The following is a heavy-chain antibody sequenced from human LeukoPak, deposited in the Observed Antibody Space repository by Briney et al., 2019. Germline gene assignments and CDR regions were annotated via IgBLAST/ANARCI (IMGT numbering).Heavy chain of an antibody. J-gene: IGHJ4*02. Sequence: GASVTVSCKASGYILSDYYLHWVRQVPGQGLEWMGWINPHSGGTNYAQKFQGRVTMTRDTSISTDYMELSRLTSDDTAIYYCARDGDGRINFDYWGQGTLVTVSS. V-gene: IGHV1-2*02. D-gene: IGHD3-10*01. CDR3: ARDGDGRINFDY. CDR1: GYILSDYY. CDR2: INPHSGGT.